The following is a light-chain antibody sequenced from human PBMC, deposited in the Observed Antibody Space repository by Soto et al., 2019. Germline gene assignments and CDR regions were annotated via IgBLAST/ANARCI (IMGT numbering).Light chain of an antibody. CDR2: AAS. CDR3: QQYYSYPRT. V-gene: IGKV1-8*01. J-gene: IGKJ4*01. Sequence: AIRMTQSPSSLSASTGDRVTITCRASQGISSYLAWYQQKPGKAPKLLIYAASNLQSGVPSRFIGSGSRTDFTPTISRPQSEDFATYYCQQYYSYPRTFGGGTKVEIK. CDR1: QGISSY.